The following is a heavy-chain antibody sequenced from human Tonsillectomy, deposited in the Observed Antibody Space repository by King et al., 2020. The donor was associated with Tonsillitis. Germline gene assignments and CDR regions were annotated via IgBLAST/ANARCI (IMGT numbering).Heavy chain of an antibody. V-gene: IGHV4-31*03. CDR1: GGSISSGGYY. J-gene: IGHJ4*02. Sequence: VQLQESGSELVKSSQTLSLTCTVSGGSISSGGYYWSWIRQHPGKGLEWIGYIYYSGSTYYNPSLKSRVIISVDTPNNQFSLELTSVTAADTAVYYCARALGRWGAFDYWGQGTLVTVSS. D-gene: IGHD3-16*01. CDR3: ARALGRWGAFDY. CDR2: IYYSGST.